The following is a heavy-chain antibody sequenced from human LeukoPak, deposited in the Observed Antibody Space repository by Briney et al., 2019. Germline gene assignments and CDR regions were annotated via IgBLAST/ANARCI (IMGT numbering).Heavy chain of an antibody. D-gene: IGHD6-6*01. CDR2: IYHSGST. Sequence: SQTLSLTCTVSGGSISSGGYYWSWIRQPPGKGLEWIGYIYHSGSTYYDPSLKSRVTISVDRSKNQFSLKLSSVTAADTAVYYCARAAPHAFDIWGQGTMVTVSS. J-gene: IGHJ3*02. CDR3: ARAAPHAFDI. V-gene: IGHV4-30-2*01. CDR1: GGSISSGGYY.